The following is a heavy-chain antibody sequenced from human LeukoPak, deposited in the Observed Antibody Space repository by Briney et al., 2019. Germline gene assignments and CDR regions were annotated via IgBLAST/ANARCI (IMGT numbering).Heavy chain of an antibody. CDR2: IYYSGST. CDR3: ARYYGSGSHLFDY. CDR1: GGSISSYY. J-gene: IGHJ4*02. D-gene: IGHD3-10*01. Sequence: PSETLSLTCTDSGGSISSYYWSWIRPPPGKGLEWIGYIYYSGSTNYNPSLKSRVTISVDTSKNQFSLKLSSVTAADTAVYYCARYYGSGSHLFDYWGQGTLVTVSS. V-gene: IGHV4-59*01.